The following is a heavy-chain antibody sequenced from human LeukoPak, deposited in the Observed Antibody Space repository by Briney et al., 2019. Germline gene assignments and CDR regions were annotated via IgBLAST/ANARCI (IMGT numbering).Heavy chain of an antibody. CDR3: ARLGSYHDF. CDR2: IHTSGGS. J-gene: IGHJ4*02. CDR1: GASISNYY. D-gene: IGHD1-26*01. Sequence: PSETLSLTCTVSGASISNYYWSWIRQTPEKGLEWMGHIHTSGGSSYYPSLKSRLIMSIDTSRNQLSLKLTSVTAADTAVYFCARLGSYHDFWGQGALVTVSS. V-gene: IGHV4-4*09.